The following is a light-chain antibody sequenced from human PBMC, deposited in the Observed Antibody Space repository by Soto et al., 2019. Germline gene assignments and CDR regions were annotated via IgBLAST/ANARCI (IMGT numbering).Light chain of an antibody. CDR3: SSYVGDSAYA. V-gene: IGLV2-23*01. CDR2: EGS. CDR1: TYGFETYNQ. J-gene: IGLJ1*01. Sequence: QSALTQPASMSGSPGQSITISCSGTTYGFETYNQVSWYQQHPGKAPKILIYEGSERPSGVSNRFSGSKSGNTASLTISGLQAEDEADYFCSSYVGDSAYAFGTGTKVTVL.